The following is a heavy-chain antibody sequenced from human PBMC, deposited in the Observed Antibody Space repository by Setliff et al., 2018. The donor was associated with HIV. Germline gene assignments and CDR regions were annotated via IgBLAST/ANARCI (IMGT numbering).Heavy chain of an antibody. Sequence: SETLSLTCTVSGDGISSWQWTWIRQSPGKGLEWIGYVHYSGSTRYNPSLKSRVTISVDTSKKKFSLKLTSMTATDTAVYYCASEKKAWSVSDSFYEYWGQGVPVTVSS. D-gene: IGHD3-3*01. CDR3: ASEKKAWSVSDSFYEY. J-gene: IGHJ4*02. CDR1: GDGISSWQ. CDR2: VHYSGST. V-gene: IGHV4-59*01.